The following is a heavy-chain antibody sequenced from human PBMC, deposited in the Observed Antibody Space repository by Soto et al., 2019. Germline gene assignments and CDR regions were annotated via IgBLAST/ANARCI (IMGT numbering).Heavy chain of an antibody. CDR1: GYTFTSYT. D-gene: IGHD6-19*01. V-gene: IGHV1-18*01. CDR3: ATDLMKQWEVRGYVNFQH. CDR2: ISIYNGAT. Sequence: QVQLVQSGAEVKKPGASVKVSCKASGYTFTSYTINWVRQAPGQGLEWMGWISIYNGATNYAQKFQDRVIMTTDTSTSTVYLEVRSLRSVVTAVYFCATDLMKQWEVRGYVNFQHWGQGTLVSVSS. J-gene: IGHJ1*01.